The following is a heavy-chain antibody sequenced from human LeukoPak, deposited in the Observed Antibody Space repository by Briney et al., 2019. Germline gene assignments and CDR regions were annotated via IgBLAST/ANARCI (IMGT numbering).Heavy chain of an antibody. CDR1: GGSISSYY. D-gene: IGHD1-1*01. V-gene: IGHV4-59*01. CDR2: IYYSGST. J-gene: IGHJ4*02. Sequence: SETLPLTCTVSGVSGGSISSYYWSWIRQPPGKGLEWIGYIYYSGSTNYNPSLKSRVTISVDTSKNQFSLKLGSVTAADTAVYYCATLVAPTGTGYFDYWGQGTLVTVSS. CDR3: ATLVAPTGTGYFDY.